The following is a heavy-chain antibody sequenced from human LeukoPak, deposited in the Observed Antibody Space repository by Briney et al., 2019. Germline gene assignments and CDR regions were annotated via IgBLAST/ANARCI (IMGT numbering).Heavy chain of an antibody. D-gene: IGHD3-9*01. Sequence: PGKSLGLSCAASGFTFSDYVIYWVRQAPGKGLEWVAVMSHDGSNEEYADSVKGRFTISRDNSKKTLYLQMNSLRPDDTAMYYCARDFDIMTGYSVFDYWGQGTLVTVSS. CDR2: MSHDGSNE. CDR3: ARDFDIMTGYSVFDY. J-gene: IGHJ4*02. CDR1: GFTFSDYV. V-gene: IGHV3-30*04.